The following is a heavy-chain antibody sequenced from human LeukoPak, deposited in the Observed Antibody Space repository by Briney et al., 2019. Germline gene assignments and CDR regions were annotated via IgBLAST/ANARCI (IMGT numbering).Heavy chain of an antibody. J-gene: IGHJ4*02. V-gene: IGHV3-23*01. D-gene: IGHD5-12*01. CDR2: ISGSGGST. CDR1: GFTFSSYA. CDR3: AKETGSGYSGYDTNFDY. Sequence: GGSLRLSCAASGFTFSSYAMSWVRQAPGKGLEWVSAISGSGGSTYYADSVKGRFTISRDNSKNTLYLQMNSLRAEDTAVYYCAKETGSGYSGYDTNFDYWGQGTLVTVSS.